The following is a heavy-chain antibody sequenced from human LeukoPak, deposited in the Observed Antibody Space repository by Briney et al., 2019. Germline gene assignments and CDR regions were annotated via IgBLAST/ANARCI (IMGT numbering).Heavy chain of an antibody. CDR2: INHSGST. CDR3: ARGRGGGFDFDY. V-gene: IGHV4-34*01. D-gene: IGHD2-15*01. Sequence: SETLSLTCAVYGGSFSGYYWSWIRQPPGKGLEWIGEINHSGSTNYNPSLKCRVTISVDTSKNQFSLKLSSVTAADTAVYYCARGRGGGFDFDYWGQGTLVTVSS. J-gene: IGHJ4*02. CDR1: GGSFSGYY.